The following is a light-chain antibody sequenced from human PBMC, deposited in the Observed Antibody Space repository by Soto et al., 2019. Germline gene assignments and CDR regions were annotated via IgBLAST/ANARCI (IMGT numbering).Light chain of an antibody. CDR2: VTF. Sequence: DIQMTQSPSSLSASVGDRVTITCRASQNINKYLNWYQQKPGKAPKLLIYVTFTLQSGVSSRFIGGGSGTEFTLTIDSLQPEDFATYYCQQSYSSPQTFGQGTRVEVK. CDR1: QNINKY. J-gene: IGKJ1*01. CDR3: QQSYSSPQT. V-gene: IGKV1-39*01.